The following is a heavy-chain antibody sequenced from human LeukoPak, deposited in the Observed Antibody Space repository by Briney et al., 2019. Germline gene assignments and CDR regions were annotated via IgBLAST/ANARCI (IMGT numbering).Heavy chain of an antibody. D-gene: IGHD3-3*01. V-gene: IGHV4-34*01. CDR2: INHSGST. CDR3: ARGMRHYDFWSGYYTSRPYDY. Sequence: PSETLSLTCAVYGGSFSGYYWSWIRQPPGKRLEWIGEINHSGSTNYNPSLKSRVTISVDTSKNQFSLKLSSVTAADTAVYYCARGMRHYDFWSGYYTSRPYDYWGQGTLVTVSS. J-gene: IGHJ4*02. CDR1: GGSFSGYY.